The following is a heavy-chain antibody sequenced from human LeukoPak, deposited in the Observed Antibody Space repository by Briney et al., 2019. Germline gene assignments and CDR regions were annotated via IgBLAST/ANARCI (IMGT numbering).Heavy chain of an antibody. CDR2: ISAYNGNT. CDR3: ARDVPDDSSGYNDY. J-gene: IGHJ4*02. V-gene: IGHV1-18*01. D-gene: IGHD3-22*01. Sequence: ASVKVSCKASGYTFTSYGISWVRQAPGQGLEWMGWISAYNGNTNYAQKLQGRVTMTTDTSTSTAYMELRSPRSDDTAVYYCARDVPDDSSGYNDYWGQGTLVTVSS. CDR1: GYTFTSYG.